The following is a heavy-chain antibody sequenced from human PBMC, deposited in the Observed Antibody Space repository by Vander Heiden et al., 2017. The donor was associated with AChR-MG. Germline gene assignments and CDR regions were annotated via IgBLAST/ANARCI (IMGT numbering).Heavy chain of an antibody. CDR2: IYPGDSDT. J-gene: IGHJ4*02. D-gene: IGHD2-21*02. V-gene: IGHV5-51*03. CDR3: ARDIVEMAAWEEYYFAY. Sequence: EVQLVQSGAEVKTPGESLKISCTGSGYSFTSYWIGWVRQLPGKGLEWMGIIYPGDSDTRSSPSFQGQVTISADKSISTAYLQWSSLKASDTAMYYCARDIVEMAAWEEYYFAYWGQGTLVTVSS. CDR1: GYSFTSYW.